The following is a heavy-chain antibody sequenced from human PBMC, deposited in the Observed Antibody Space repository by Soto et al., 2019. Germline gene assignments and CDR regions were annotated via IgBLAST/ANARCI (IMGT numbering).Heavy chain of an antibody. CDR2: IIPIFGTA. D-gene: IGHD4-17*01. Sequence: ASVKVSCKASGGTFSSYAISWVRQAPGQGLEWMGGIIPIFGTANYAQKFQGRVTITADESTSTAYMELSSLRSEDTAVYYCAREPVTHDAFDIWGQGTMVTVSS. V-gene: IGHV1-69*13. CDR1: GGTFSSYA. J-gene: IGHJ3*02. CDR3: AREPVTHDAFDI.